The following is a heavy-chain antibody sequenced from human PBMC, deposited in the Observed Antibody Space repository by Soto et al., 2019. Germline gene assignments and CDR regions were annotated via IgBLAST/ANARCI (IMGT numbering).Heavy chain of an antibody. Sequence: GESLKISCAASGFTFSSYAMSWVRQAPGKGLEWVSAISGSGGSTYYADSVKGRLTISRDNSKNTLYLQMNSLRAEDTAVYYCAKMKLLHPLNWYFDLWGRGTLVTVSS. J-gene: IGHJ2*01. V-gene: IGHV3-23*01. CDR2: ISGSGGST. CDR3: AKMKLLHPLNWYFDL. CDR1: GFTFSSYA. D-gene: IGHD2-15*01.